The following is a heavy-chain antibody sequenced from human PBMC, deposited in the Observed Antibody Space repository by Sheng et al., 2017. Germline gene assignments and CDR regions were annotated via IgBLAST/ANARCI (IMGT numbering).Heavy chain of an antibody. CDR2: MYSSGNP. CDR3: VRDVPGVAVAGSWDY. V-gene: IGHV3-66*01. J-gene: IGHJ4*01. Sequence: EVHLVESGGGLAQPGGSLRLSCAASGFIVNTVYMSWVRQAPGKGLEWVSVMYSSGNPYYADSVKGRFTISRDISKNTLSLQMNSLRVEDTALYFCVRDVPGVAVAGSWDY. D-gene: IGHD6-13*01. CDR1: GFIVNTVY.